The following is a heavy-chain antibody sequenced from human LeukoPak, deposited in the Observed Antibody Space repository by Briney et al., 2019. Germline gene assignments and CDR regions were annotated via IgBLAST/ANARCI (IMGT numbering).Heavy chain of an antibody. CDR2: ISAYNGNT. CDR3: ARDSDAGDIVVVVAATPGYYYYMDV. Sequence: ASVKVSCKASGYTFTSYGISWVRQAPGQGLEWMGWISAYNGNTNYAQKLQGRVTMTTDTSTSTAYMELRSLRSDDTAVYYCARDSDAGDIVVVVAATPGYYYYMDVWGKGTTVTVSS. D-gene: IGHD2-15*01. CDR1: GYTFTSYG. V-gene: IGHV1-18*01. J-gene: IGHJ6*03.